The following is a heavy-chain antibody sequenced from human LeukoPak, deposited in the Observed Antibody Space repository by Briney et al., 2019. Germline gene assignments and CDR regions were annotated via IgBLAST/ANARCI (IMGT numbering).Heavy chain of an antibody. CDR2: NYYSRST. D-gene: IGHD2-15*01. CDR3: ARVGASGGSRKYSFDY. J-gene: IGHJ4*02. CDR1: GGSISSSSYY. Sequence: SETLSLTCTVSGGSISSSSYYWVWIRQPPGKGLDWIGSNYYSRSTYYNPSRKIRVTISIDTSQNQFSLKLSSVNAADTAVYYCARVGASGGSRKYSFDYWGQGTLVTVSS. V-gene: IGHV4-39*01.